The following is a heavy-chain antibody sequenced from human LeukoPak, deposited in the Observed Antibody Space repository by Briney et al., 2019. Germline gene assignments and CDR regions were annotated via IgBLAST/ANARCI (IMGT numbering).Heavy chain of an antibody. CDR1: GFTFSSYA. D-gene: IGHD2-2*01. J-gene: IGHJ4*02. CDR2: ISGSGGST. V-gene: IGHV3-23*01. CDR3: AKDVRGSTPPYLDFDY. Sequence: RGSLRLSCAASGFTFSSYAMSWVRQAPGKGLEWVSAISGSGGSTYYADSVKGRFTISRDNSKNTLYLQMNSLRAEDTAVYYCAKDVRGSTPPYLDFDYWGQGTLVTVSS.